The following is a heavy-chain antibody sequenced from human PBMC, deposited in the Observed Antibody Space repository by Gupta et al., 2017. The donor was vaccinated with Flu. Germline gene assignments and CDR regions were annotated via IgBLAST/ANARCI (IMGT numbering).Heavy chain of an antibody. Sequence: KGLEWVSAISGSGGSTYYADSVKGRFTISRDNSKNTLYLQMNSLRAEDTAVYYCAKDAMGWYCSSTSCPPADYYYYYYMDVWGKGTTVTVSS. V-gene: IGHV3-23*01. CDR2: ISGSGGST. J-gene: IGHJ6*03. D-gene: IGHD2-2*01. CDR3: AKDAMGWYCSSTSCPPADYYYYYYMDV.